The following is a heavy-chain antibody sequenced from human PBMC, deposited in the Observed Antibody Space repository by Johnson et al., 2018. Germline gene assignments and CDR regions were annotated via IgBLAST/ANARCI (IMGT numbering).Heavy chain of an antibody. Sequence: VQLVESGGGLVQPGRSLRLSCAASGFTFEDYAMHWVRQAPGKGLEWVSGISWNSGSIGFADSVKGRFTISRDNATNSLYLQMNSLRAEDTALYYCAKDMVRGIMYHYGMDVWGQGTTVTVSS. CDR2: ISWNSGSI. V-gene: IGHV3-9*01. CDR1: GFTFEDYA. J-gene: IGHJ6*02. D-gene: IGHD3-10*01. CDR3: AKDMVRGIMYHYGMDV.